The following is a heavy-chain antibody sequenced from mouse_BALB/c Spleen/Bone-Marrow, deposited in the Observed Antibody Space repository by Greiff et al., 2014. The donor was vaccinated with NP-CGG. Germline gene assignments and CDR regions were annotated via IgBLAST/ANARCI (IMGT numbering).Heavy chain of an antibody. CDR2: INPNNGGT. CDR1: GYTFTDYN. V-gene: IGHV1-18*01. Sequence: VQLQQSGPELVKPGASVRISCKASGYTFTDYNMDWVKQSHGKRLEWIGDINPNNGGTIYNQKFKGKATLTVDKSSSTAYMELRSLTSEDTAVYYCAGAGYYTFFAYWGQGTLVTVST. D-gene: IGHD2-3*01. J-gene: IGHJ3*01. CDR3: AGAGYYTFFAY.